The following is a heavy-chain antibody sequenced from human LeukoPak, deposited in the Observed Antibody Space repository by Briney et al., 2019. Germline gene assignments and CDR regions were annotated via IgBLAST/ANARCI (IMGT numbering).Heavy chain of an antibody. J-gene: IGHJ4*02. Sequence: GGSLRLSCAASGFTFSSYSMNWVRQAPGKGLEWVSSISTSSYISYANSVKGRFTISRDNAKTALYLQMNSLRAEDTAVYYCAKDRYYYDSSGQCFDYWGQGTLVTVSS. V-gene: IGHV3-21*01. CDR1: GFTFSSYS. D-gene: IGHD3-22*01. CDR3: AKDRYYYDSSGQCFDY. CDR2: ISTSSYI.